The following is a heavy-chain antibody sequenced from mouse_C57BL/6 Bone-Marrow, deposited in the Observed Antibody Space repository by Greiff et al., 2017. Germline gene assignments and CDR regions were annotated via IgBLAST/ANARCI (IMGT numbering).Heavy chain of an antibody. Sequence: QVQLQQSGAELVRPGASVTLSCKASGYTFTDYEMHWVKQTPVHGLEWIGAIDPETGGTAYNQKFKGKAILTADKSSSTAYMELRSLTSEDSAVYYCTRIYYGNYVAWFAYWGQGTLVTVSA. CDR2: IDPETGGT. D-gene: IGHD2-1*01. V-gene: IGHV1-15*01. J-gene: IGHJ3*01. CDR3: TRIYYGNYVAWFAY. CDR1: GYTFTDYE.